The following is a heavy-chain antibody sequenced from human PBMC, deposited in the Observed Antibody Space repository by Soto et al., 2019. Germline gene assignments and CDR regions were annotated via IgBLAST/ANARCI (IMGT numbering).Heavy chain of an antibody. D-gene: IGHD5-18*01. V-gene: IGHV1-69*13. CDR3: ARVKDRYSYGRKPYNWFDP. CDR2: IIPIFGTA. J-gene: IGHJ5*02. Sequence: ASVKVSCKASGGTFSSYAISWVRQAPGQGLEWMGGIIPIFGTANYAQKFQGRVTITADESTSTAYMELSSLGSEDTAVYYCARVKDRYSYGRKPYNWFDPWGQGTLVTVSS. CDR1: GGTFSSYA.